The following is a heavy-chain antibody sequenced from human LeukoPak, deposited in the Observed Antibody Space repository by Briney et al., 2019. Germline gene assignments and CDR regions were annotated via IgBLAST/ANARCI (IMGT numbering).Heavy chain of an antibody. Sequence: PSETLSLTCTVSGGSISSSSYYWGWIRQPPGKGLEWIGSIYYSGSTYYNPSLKSRVTISVDTSKNQFSLKLSSVTAADTVVYYCASSLRYIVVVPAAMSFDYWGQGTLVTVSS. J-gene: IGHJ4*02. CDR2: IYYSGST. CDR3: ASSLRYIVVVPAAMSFDY. D-gene: IGHD2-2*01. V-gene: IGHV4-39*01. CDR1: GGSISSSSYY.